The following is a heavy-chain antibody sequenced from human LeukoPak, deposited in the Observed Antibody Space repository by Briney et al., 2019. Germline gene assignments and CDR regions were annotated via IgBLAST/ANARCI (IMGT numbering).Heavy chain of an antibody. CDR1: GFTFDDYA. D-gene: IGHD6-13*01. CDR3: AKDMVAAENNYYYGMDV. Sequence: TGGSLRLFCAASGFTFDDYAMHWVRQAPGKGLEWVSGISWNSGSIGYADAVKGRFTISRDNAKNSLYLQMNSLRAEDTALYYCAKDMVAAENNYYYGMDVWGQGTTVTVSS. J-gene: IGHJ6*02. V-gene: IGHV3-9*01. CDR2: ISWNSGSI.